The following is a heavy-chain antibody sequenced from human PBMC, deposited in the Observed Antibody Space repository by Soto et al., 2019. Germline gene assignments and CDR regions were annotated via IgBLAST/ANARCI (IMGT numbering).Heavy chain of an antibody. CDR1: GYTFTSYY. CDR3: ASGGSDYYYIWGSYPHPLHYYYFYMDV. V-gene: IGHV1-46*03. CDR2: INPSGGST. Sequence: ASVKVSCKASGYTFTSYYMHWVRQAPGQGLEWMGIINPSGGSTSYAQKFQGRVTMTRDTSTSTVYMELSSLRSEDTAVYYCASGGSDYYYIWGSYPHPLHYYYFYMDVWGKGTTVTVTS. D-gene: IGHD3-16*02. J-gene: IGHJ6*03.